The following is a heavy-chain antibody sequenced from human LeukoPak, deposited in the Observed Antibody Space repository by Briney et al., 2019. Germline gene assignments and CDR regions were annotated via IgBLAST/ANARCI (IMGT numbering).Heavy chain of an antibody. CDR1: GYTFTSYY. J-gene: IGHJ4*02. CDR3: ASAYYYDSSGSFDY. D-gene: IGHD3-22*01. CDR2: IIPILGIA. V-gene: IGHV1-69*02. Sequence: GASVEVSCKASGYTFTSYYMHWVRQAPGQGLEWMGRIIPILGIANYAQKFQGRVTITADKSTSTAYMELSSLRSEDTAVYYCASAYYYDSSGSFDYWGQGTLVTVSS.